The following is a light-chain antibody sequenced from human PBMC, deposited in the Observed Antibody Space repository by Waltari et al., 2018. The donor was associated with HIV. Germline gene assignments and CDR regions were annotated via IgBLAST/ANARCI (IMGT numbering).Light chain of an antibody. Sequence: QSVLTQPPSASGPPGQRVPISCSGSSAHLGSNYVYWYQQLPGPAPKLLIYRNNQRPSGVPDRFSGSKSGTSASLAISGLRSEDEADYYCAAWDDSLSGWVFGGGTKLTVL. V-gene: IGLV1-47*01. J-gene: IGLJ3*02. CDR1: SAHLGSNY. CDR2: RNN. CDR3: AAWDDSLSGWV.